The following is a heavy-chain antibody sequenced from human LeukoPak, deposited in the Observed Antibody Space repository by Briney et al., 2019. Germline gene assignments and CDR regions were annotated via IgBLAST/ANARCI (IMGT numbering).Heavy chain of an antibody. CDR1: GYTLTELS. CDR2: FDPEDGET. J-gene: IGHJ3*02. D-gene: IGHD1-26*01. V-gene: IGHV1-24*01. Sequence: AAVKVSCKVSGYTLTELSMHWVRQAPGKGLEWMGGFDPEDGETIYAQKFQGRVTMTEDTSTDTAYMELSSLRSEDTAMYYCATIEEGEGGAFDIWGQGTMVTVSS. CDR3: ATIEEGEGGAFDI.